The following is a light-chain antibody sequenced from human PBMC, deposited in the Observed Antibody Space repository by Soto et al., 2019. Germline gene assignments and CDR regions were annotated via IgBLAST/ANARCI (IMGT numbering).Light chain of an antibody. CDR2: EVS. CDR3: SSYRSNSIWV. J-gene: IGLJ3*02. CDR1: SSDVGGYNY. Sequence: QSVLTQPASVSGSPGQSITISCTGTSSDVGGYNYVSWYQQHPGKAPKLIIYEVSNRPSGVSNRFSGSKSGNTASLTISGLQTEDEADYHCSSYRSNSIWVFGGGTKLTVL. V-gene: IGLV2-14*01.